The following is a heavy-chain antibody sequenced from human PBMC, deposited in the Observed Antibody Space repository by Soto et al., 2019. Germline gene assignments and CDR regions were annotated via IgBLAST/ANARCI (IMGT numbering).Heavy chain of an antibody. CDR1: GGSISSYY. CDR3: ASSLSYGDYQNDHFDY. V-gene: IGHV4-59*01. D-gene: IGHD4-17*01. CDR2: IYYSGST. Sequence: PSETLSLTCTVSGGSISSYYWSWIRQPPGKGLEWIGYIYYSGSTNYNPSLKSRVTISVDTSKNQFSLKLSSVTAADTAVYYCASSLSYGDYQNDHFDYWGQGTLVTVSS. J-gene: IGHJ4*02.